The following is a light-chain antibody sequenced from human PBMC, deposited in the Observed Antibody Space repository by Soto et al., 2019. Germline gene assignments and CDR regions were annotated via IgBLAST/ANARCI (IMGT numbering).Light chain of an antibody. J-gene: IGLJ1*01. CDR3: SSYTSNSTPLV. CDR1: SSDVGGYNH. V-gene: IGLV2-14*01. Sequence: QSALTQPASVSGSPGQSITISCTGTSSDVGGYNHVSWYQQHPGQAPKLMIYDVSNRPSGVSNRFSGSKSGNTASLTISGLQAEDEADYYCSSYTSNSTPLVFGTGTKLTVL. CDR2: DVS.